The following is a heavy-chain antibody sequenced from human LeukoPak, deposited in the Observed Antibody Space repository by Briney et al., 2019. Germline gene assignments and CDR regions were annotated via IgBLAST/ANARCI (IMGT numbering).Heavy chain of an antibody. V-gene: IGHV1-2*02. CDR1: GYTFTGYY. Sequence: ASVKVSCKASGYTFTGYYMHWVRQAPGQGLEWMGWINPNSGGTNYAQKFQGRVTMTRDTSISTAYMELSRLRSDDTAVYYCARGRVVRGVILYYYYYMDVWGKGTTVTISS. D-gene: IGHD3-10*01. CDR2: INPNSGGT. CDR3: ARGRVVRGVILYYYYYMDV. J-gene: IGHJ6*03.